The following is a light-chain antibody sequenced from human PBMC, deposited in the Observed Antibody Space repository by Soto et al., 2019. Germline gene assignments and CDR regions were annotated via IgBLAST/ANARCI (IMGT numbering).Light chain of an antibody. V-gene: IGKV1-33*01. Sequence: DIQMTQSPSSLSASVGDRVTITCQASQDISNYLNWYQQKPGKAPKLLIYDASNLETGVPSRFSGSGSGTDFTFTISSLQPEDIATYYCQQYDNRPVTFGGGTKVEIK. CDR2: DAS. CDR1: QDISNY. CDR3: QQYDNRPVT. J-gene: IGKJ4*01.